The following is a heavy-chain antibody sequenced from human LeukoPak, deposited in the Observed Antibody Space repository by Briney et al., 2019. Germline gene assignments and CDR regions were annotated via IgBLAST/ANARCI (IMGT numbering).Heavy chain of an antibody. V-gene: IGHV4-59*12. D-gene: IGHD5-24*01. J-gene: IGHJ5*02. CDR2: IYYSGST. CDR1: GDSISSYY. CDR3: ARERRWLREANWFDP. Sequence: PSETLSLTCTVSGDSISSYYWRWIRQPPGKGLEWVGYIYYSGSTNYNPSLKSRVTISVDTPKTQFPQKLCCVTGGDTAVYYCARERRWLREANWFDPWGQGTLVTVSS.